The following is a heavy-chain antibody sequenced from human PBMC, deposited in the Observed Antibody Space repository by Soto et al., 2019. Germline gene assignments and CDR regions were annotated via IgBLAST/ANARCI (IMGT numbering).Heavy chain of an antibody. CDR1: GGTFSSYT. Sequence: SVKVSCKASGGTFSSYTISWVRQAPGQGLEWMGRIIPILGIANYAQKFQGRVTITADKSTSTAYMELSSLRSEDTAVYYCAVVPSREYLGYSSGGSCYRNTESPIYWGQGTLVTVSS. CDR3: AVVPSREYLGYSSGGSCYRNTESPIY. J-gene: IGHJ4*02. D-gene: IGHD2-15*01. V-gene: IGHV1-69*02. CDR2: IIPILGIA.